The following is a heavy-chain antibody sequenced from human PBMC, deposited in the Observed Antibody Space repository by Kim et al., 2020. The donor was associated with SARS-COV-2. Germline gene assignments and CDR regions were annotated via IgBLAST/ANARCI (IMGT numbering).Heavy chain of an antibody. CDR3: ARGSEIGIAADNWFDP. D-gene: IGHD6-13*01. CDR2: INHSGST. V-gene: IGHV4-34*01. CDR1: GGSFSGYY. Sequence: SETLSLTCAVYGGSFSGYYWSWIRQPPGKGLEWIGEINHSGSTNYNPSLKSRVTISVDTSKNQFSLKLSSVTAADTAVYYCARGSEIGIAADNWFDPWGQGTLVTVSS. J-gene: IGHJ5*02.